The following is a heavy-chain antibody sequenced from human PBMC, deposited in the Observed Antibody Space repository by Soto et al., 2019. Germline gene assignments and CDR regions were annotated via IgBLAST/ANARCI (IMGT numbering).Heavy chain of an antibody. V-gene: IGHV3-73*01. D-gene: IGHD4-4*01. J-gene: IGHJ4*02. Sequence: GGSLRLSCAASGFTFSGSAMYWVRQAFGKGLEWVGHIRSKGDSYATEYVSSVEGRFTISRDDSKNTAYLQMNSLKTEDTAVYYCLTRLQGTPKVDHWGQGTQVTVSS. CDR1: GFTFSGSA. CDR3: LTRLQGTPKVDH. CDR2: IRSKGDSYAT.